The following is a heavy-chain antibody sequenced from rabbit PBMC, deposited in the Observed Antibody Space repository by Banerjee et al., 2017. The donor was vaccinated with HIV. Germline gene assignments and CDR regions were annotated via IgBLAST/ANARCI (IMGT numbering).Heavy chain of an antibody. CDR1: GIDFSGLYY. CDR2: IYTSSGTT. J-gene: IGHJ4*01. Sequence: QQHLEESGGGLVKAGGTLTLTCKASGIDFSGLYYMCWVRQAPGKGLELIACIYTSSGTTWYASWVNGRFTISRSTSLNTVDLKMTSLTAADTATYFCARAGVYAGSSSYTGFDFNLWGQGTLVTVS. V-gene: IGHV1S43*01. CDR3: ARAGVYAGSSSYTGFDFNL. D-gene: IGHD8-1*01.